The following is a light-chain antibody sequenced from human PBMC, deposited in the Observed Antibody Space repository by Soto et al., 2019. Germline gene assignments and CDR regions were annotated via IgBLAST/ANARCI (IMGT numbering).Light chain of an antibody. Sequence: DIQLTQSPSFLSASVGDRVTITCRASQGISSYLAWYQQKPGKAPKLLIYAASTLQSGVPSRFSGSGSGTDFTPTITTLQPEDFATYYCQQFNSYLTFGGGTKVEIK. CDR2: AAS. V-gene: IGKV1-9*01. CDR1: QGISSY. CDR3: QQFNSYLT. J-gene: IGKJ4*01.